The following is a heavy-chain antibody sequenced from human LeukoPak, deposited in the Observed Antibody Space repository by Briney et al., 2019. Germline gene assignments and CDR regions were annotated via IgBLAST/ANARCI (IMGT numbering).Heavy chain of an antibody. Sequence: PGGSLRLFCAASGFTFSSYAMSWVRQAPGKGLEWVSAISGSGGSTYYADSVKGRFTISRDNSKNTLYLQMNSLRAEDTAVYYCAKAYYGYNDGYFDYWGQGTLVTVSS. D-gene: IGHD5-24*01. CDR3: AKAYYGYNDGYFDY. CDR1: GFTFSSYA. V-gene: IGHV3-23*01. J-gene: IGHJ4*02. CDR2: ISGSGGST.